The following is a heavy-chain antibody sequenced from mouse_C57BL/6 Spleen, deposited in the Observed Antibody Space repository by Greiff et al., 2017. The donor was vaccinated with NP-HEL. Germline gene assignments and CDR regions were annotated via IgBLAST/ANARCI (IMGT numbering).Heavy chain of an antibody. J-gene: IGHJ3*01. CDR1: GYAFSSSW. D-gene: IGHD2-5*01. CDR2: IYPGDGDT. CDR3: AREGSNYSWFAY. V-gene: IGHV1-82*01. Sequence: QVQLQQSGPELVKPGASVKISCKASGYAFSSSWMNWVKQRPGKGLEWIGRIYPGDGDTNYNGKFKGKATLTADKSSSTAYMQLSSLTSEDSAVYFCAREGSNYSWFAYWGQGTLVTVSA.